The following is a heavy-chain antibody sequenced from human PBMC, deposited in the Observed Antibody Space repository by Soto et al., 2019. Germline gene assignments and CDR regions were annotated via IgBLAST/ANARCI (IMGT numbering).Heavy chain of an antibody. CDR2: INHSGST. V-gene: IGHV4-34*09. J-gene: IGHJ5*02. D-gene: IGHD2-8*01. Sequence: SETLSLTCAVYGGSFSGYYWSWIRQPPGKGLEWIGEINHSGSTYYNPSLKSRVTISVDTSKNQFSLKLSSVTAADTAVYYCARVTQGYCTNGVCSTFDPWGQGTLVTVSS. CDR1: GGSFSGYY. CDR3: ARVTQGYCTNGVCSTFDP.